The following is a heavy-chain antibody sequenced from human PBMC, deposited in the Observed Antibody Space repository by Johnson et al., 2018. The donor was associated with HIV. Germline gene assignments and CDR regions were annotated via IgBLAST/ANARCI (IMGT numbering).Heavy chain of an antibody. Sequence: MQLVESGGGLVQPGGSLRLSCAASGFTVSYNYMNWVRQAPGKGLEWVSVIYSDGGTYYADSVKGRFTISRDNSKNTLNLQMNSLRADDTDVYYCAREGIWYCSGGSCYGAFDIWGQGTMVTVSS. V-gene: IGHV3-66*02. D-gene: IGHD2-15*01. J-gene: IGHJ3*02. CDR1: GFTVSYNY. CDR2: IYSDGGT. CDR3: AREGIWYCSGGSCYGAFDI.